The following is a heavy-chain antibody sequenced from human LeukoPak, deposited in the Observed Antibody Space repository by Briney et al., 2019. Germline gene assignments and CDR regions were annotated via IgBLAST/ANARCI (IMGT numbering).Heavy chain of an antibody. D-gene: IGHD2-15*01. CDR3: ARHHRRHCSGVTCYRYYFDY. J-gene: IGHJ4*02. V-gene: IGHV4-39*01. Sequence: SETLSLTCTVSGDSISSSNYYWGWIRQPPGKGLEWIGNIYYTGSTFYNPSLKSRVTISVDTSKSQFSLKLNSVTAADTAVFYCARHHRRHCSGVTCYRYYFDYWGQGALVTVSS. CDR1: GDSISSSNYY. CDR2: IYYTGST.